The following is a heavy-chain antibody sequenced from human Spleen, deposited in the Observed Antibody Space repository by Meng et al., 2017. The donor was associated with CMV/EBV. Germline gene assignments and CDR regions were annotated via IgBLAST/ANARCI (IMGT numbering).Heavy chain of an antibody. CDR3: AREGEGGDWGYYYYGMDV. CDR1: GFTFSSYA. CDR2: ISYDGSNK. Sequence: LSLTCAASGFTFSSYAMHWVRQAPGKGLEWVAVISYDGSNKYYADSVKGRFTISRDNSKNTLYLQMNSLRAEDTAVYYCAREGEGGDWGYYYYGMDVWGQGTTVTVSS. D-gene: IGHD2-21*02. V-gene: IGHV3-30*04. J-gene: IGHJ6*02.